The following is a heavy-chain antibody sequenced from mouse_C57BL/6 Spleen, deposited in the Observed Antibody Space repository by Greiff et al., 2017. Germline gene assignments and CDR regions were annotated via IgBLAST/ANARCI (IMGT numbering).Heavy chain of an antibody. D-gene: IGHD4-1*02. Sequence: EVKLVESGGGLVQPGGSLSLSCAASGFTFTDYYMSWVRQPPGKALEWLGFIRNKANGYTTEYSASVQGRFTISSDNSRSILYLQMNARGAEDSATNYWARSQRGRGGFDDWGQGTTLTVSS. CDR1: GFTFTDYY. J-gene: IGHJ2*01. CDR2: IRNKANGYTT. V-gene: IGHV7-3*01. CDR3: ARSQRGRGGFDD.